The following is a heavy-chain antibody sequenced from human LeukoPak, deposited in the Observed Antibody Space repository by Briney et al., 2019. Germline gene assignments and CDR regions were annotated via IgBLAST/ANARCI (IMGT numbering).Heavy chain of an antibody. D-gene: IGHD3-3*01. Sequence: GGSLRLSCAASGFTFSSYAMSWVRQAPGKGLEWVSSISSSDTYIYHADSVKGRFTISRDNAKNSLYLQMNSLRAEDTAVYYCAKVYRITIFGVPKTYYYYYMDVWGKGTTVTVSS. V-gene: IGHV3-21*01. CDR2: ISSSDTYI. CDR3: AKVYRITIFGVPKTYYYYYMDV. J-gene: IGHJ6*03. CDR1: GFTFSSYA.